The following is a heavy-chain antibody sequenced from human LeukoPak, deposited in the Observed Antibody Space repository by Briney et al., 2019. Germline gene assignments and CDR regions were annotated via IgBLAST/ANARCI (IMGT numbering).Heavy chain of an antibody. V-gene: IGHV1-2*02. J-gene: IGHJ5*02. CDR3: ARGLVHIAAAGPRNWFDP. D-gene: IGHD6-13*01. CDR2: INPNSGGT. Sequence: ASVKVSCKASGYTFTGYYMHWVRQAPGQGLEWMGWINPNSGGTNYAQKFQGRVTMTRDTSISTAYMELSRLRSDDTAVYYCARGLVHIAAAGPRNWFDPWGQGTLVTVSS. CDR1: GYTFTGYY.